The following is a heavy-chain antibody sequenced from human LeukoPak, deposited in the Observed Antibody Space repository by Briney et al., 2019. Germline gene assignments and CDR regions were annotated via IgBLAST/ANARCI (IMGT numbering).Heavy chain of an antibody. D-gene: IGHD3-22*01. CDR2: INPSGGSI. CDR1: GYIFTSYY. CDR3: GCDSSGYGELYAFDI. Sequence: GASVKVSCKASGYIFTSYYKYWVRQAPGQGLEWMGIINPSGGSIRYAQKFQGRVTITADESTSTAYMELSSLRSEDTAVYYCGCDSSGYGELYAFDIWGQGTMVTVSS. J-gene: IGHJ3*02. V-gene: IGHV1-46*03.